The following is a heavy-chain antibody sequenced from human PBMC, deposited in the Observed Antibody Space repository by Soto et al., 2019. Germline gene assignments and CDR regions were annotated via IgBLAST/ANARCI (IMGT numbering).Heavy chain of an antibody. D-gene: IGHD4-17*01. J-gene: IGHJ6*01. CDR2: INAGNGNT. V-gene: IGHV1-3*01. Sequence: ASVKVSCKASGYTFTSYAMHWVRQAPGQRLEWMGWINAGNGNTKYSQKFQGRVTITRDTSASTAYMELSSLRSEDTAVYYCARKQGYGDFYYYYGMDVWGEGPRSPSPQ. CDR1: GYTFTSYA. CDR3: ARKQGYGDFYYYYGMDV.